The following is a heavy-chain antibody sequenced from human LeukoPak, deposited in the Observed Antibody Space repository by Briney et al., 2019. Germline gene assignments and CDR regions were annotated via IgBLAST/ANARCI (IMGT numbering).Heavy chain of an antibody. CDR1: GFTFSSYA. V-gene: IGHV3-23*01. D-gene: IGHD6-19*01. CDR3: ATYDSGWYNY. CDR2: ISGSGGST. J-gene: IGHJ4*02. Sequence: GGSLRLPCAASGFTFSSYAMSWVRQAPGKGLEWVSDISGSGGSTYYADSVKGRFTISRDNSKNTLYLQMNSLRAEDTAVYYCATYDSGWYNYWGQGTLVTVSS.